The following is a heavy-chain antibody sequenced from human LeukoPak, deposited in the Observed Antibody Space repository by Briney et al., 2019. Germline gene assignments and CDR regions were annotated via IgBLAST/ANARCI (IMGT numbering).Heavy chain of an antibody. Sequence: SETLSLTCTVSGGSISSYYWSWIRQPAGTGLEWIGRIYTSGSTNYNPSLKSRVTMSVDTSKNQFSLKLSSVTAADTAVYYCARELQTNYYYYYDMDVWGQGTTVTVSS. CDR1: GGSISSYY. D-gene: IGHD3-10*01. J-gene: IGHJ6*02. V-gene: IGHV4-4*07. CDR3: ARELQTNYYYYYDMDV. CDR2: IYTSGST.